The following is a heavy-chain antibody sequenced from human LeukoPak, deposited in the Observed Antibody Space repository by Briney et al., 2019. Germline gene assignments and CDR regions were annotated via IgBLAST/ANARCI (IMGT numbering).Heavy chain of an antibody. CDR2: IYSGGNT. J-gene: IGHJ4*02. V-gene: IGHV3-53*01. CDR1: GFTFSSYS. CDR3: TTDGAAAGIDY. Sequence: PGGSLRLSCAASGFTFSSYSMNWVRQAPGKGLEWVSFIYSGGNTYYADSVKGRFTISRDNSKNTVHLQMNSLKTEDTAVYYCTTDGAAAGIDYWGQGTLVTVSS. D-gene: IGHD6-13*01.